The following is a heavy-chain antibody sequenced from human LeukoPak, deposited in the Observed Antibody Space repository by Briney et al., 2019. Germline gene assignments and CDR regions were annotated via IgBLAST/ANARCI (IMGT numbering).Heavy chain of an antibody. Sequence: SETLSLTCTVSGGSISSYYWSWIRQPPGKGLEWIGYIYYSGSTNYNPSLKSRVTISVDTSKNQFSLKLSSVTAADTAVYYCARRHVEYSSSSDPYYFDYWGQGTLVTVSS. J-gene: IGHJ4*02. CDR2: IYYSGST. V-gene: IGHV4-59*01. CDR1: GGSISSYY. D-gene: IGHD6-6*01. CDR3: ARRHVEYSSSSDPYYFDY.